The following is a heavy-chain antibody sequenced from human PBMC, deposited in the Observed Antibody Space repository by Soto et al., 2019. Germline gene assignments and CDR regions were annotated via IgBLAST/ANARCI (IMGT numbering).Heavy chain of an antibody. CDR3: ARDRNPDSWSYDFDY. CDR2: ISAYNGNT. CDR1: GYTFTSYR. Sequence: QVQLVQSGAEVKKPGASVKVSCKASGYTFTSYRISWVRQAPGQGLEWMGWISAYNGNTNYAQKLQGRVTMTTDTSTSTAYMELRSLRSDDTAVYYCARDRNPDSWSYDFDYWGQGTLVTVSS. D-gene: IGHD1-26*01. V-gene: IGHV1-18*01. J-gene: IGHJ4*02.